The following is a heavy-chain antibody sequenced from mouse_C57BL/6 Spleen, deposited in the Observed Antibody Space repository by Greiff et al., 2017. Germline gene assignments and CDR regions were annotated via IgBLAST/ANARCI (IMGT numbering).Heavy chain of an antibody. CDR3: AKSAYYSNYDLPAY. CDR2: IHPNSGST. J-gene: IGHJ3*01. CDR1: GYTFTSYW. D-gene: IGHD2-5*01. V-gene: IGHV1-64*01. Sequence: QVQLKQPGAELVKPGASVKLSCKASGYTFTSYWMHWVKQRPGQGLEWIGMIHPNSGSTNYNEKFKSKATLTVDKSSSTDYMQLSSLTSEDSAVYYCAKSAYYSNYDLPAYWGQGTLVTVSA.